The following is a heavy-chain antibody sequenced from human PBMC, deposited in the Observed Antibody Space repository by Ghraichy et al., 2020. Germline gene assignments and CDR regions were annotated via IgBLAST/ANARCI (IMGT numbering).Heavy chain of an antibody. CDR2: IYYSGSGTT. D-gene: IGHD3-10*01. CDR1: GGSISSSSYY. CDR3: ARRSDYYGSGSYLNWFDP. Sequence: SETLSLTCTVSGGSISSSSYYWGWIRQPPGKGLEWIGSIYYSGSGTTQSNPSLKSRVTISVDTSKNQFSLRLSSVTAADTAVYYCARRSDYYGSGSYLNWFDPWGQGTLVTVSS. V-gene: IGHV4-39*01. J-gene: IGHJ5*02.